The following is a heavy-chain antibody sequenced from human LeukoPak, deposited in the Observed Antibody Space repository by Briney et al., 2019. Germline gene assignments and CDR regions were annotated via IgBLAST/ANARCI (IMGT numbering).Heavy chain of an antibody. CDR3: ARDLDYDFWSGPRAVWFDP. CDR2: IYTSGST. CDR1: GGSISSYY. J-gene: IGHJ5*02. V-gene: IGHV4-4*07. Sequence: PSETLSLTCTVSGGSISSYYWSWIRQPAGKGLEWIGRIYTSGSTNYNPSLKSRVTMSVDTSKNQFSLKLSSVTAADTAVCYCARDLDYDFWSGPRAVWFDPWGQGTLVTVSS. D-gene: IGHD3-3*01.